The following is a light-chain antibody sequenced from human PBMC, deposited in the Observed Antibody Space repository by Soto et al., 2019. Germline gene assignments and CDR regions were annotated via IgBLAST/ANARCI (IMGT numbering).Light chain of an antibody. J-gene: IGKJ4*01. CDR2: GAS. V-gene: IGKV3-15*01. Sequence: EIVMPQSPATLSVSPGERATLSCRASQSVSSNLAWYQQKPGQAPRLLIYGASTRATGIPARFSGSGSGAEFTLTISSLQSEDFALYYCQQYNNWPLTFGGGTKVDIK. CDR3: QQYNNWPLT. CDR1: QSVSSN.